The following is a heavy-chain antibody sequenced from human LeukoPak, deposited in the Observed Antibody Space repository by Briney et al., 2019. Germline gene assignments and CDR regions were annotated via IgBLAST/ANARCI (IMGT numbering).Heavy chain of an antibody. J-gene: IGHJ4*02. Sequence: GGSLRLSCAASGFTFSSYAMHWVHQAPGKGLEWVAVISYDGSNKYYADSVKGRFTISRDNSRNTLYLQMNSLRAEDTAVYYCARDRYGGSYFDYWGQGTLVTVSS. CDR3: ARDRYGGSYFDY. V-gene: IGHV3-30-3*01. CDR2: ISYDGSNK. CDR1: GFTFSSYA. D-gene: IGHD1-26*01.